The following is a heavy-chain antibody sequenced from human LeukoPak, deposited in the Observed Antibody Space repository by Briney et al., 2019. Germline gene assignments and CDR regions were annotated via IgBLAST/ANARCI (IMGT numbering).Heavy chain of an antibody. Sequence: GRSLRLSCAASGVTFSSYGMHWVRQAPGKGLEWVAVIWYDGSDKYYTDSVKGRFTISRDNSKNTLYLQMNSLRAEDTATYYCARAGDAFDIWGQGTMVTVSS. CDR2: IWYDGSDK. CDR1: GVTFSSYG. V-gene: IGHV3-33*01. J-gene: IGHJ3*02. CDR3: ARAGDAFDI.